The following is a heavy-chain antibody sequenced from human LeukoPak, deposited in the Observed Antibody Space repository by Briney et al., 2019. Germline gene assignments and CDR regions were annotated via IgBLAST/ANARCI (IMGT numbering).Heavy chain of an antibody. J-gene: IGHJ4*02. CDR3: ARGGIQVSGIDEFDY. CDR1: GVTFIGYD. CDR2: IGIRGDT. Sequence: GGTLTLSCAASGVTFIGYDMHWVRHGLGKGMERVSAIGIRGDTHYSGSVKGRFTISRENAESSLYLQMNSLRAEDTAVYYCARGGIQVSGIDEFDYWGQGTLVTVSS. V-gene: IGHV3-13*01. D-gene: IGHD6-19*01.